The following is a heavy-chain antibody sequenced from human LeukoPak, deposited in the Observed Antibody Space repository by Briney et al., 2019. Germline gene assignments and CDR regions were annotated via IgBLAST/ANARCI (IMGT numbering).Heavy chain of an antibody. V-gene: IGHV1-8*01. CDR2: MNPNSGNT. Sequence: ASVKVSCKASGYTFTSYDINWVRQATGQGLEWMGWMNPNSGNTGYAQKFQGRVTMTRNTSISTAYMELSSLRSEDTAVYYCARGEDNYYDSSGYYYYRLWGQGTLVTVSS. J-gene: IGHJ1*01. CDR1: GYTFTSYD. D-gene: IGHD3-22*01. CDR3: ARGEDNYYDSSGYYYYRL.